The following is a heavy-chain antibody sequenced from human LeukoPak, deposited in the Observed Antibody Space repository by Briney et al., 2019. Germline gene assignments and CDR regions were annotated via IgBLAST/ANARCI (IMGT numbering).Heavy chain of an antibody. Sequence: SETLSLTCAVYGGSFSGYYWSWIRQPPGKGLEWIGEINHSGSTNYNPSLKSRVTISVDTSKNQFSLKLSSVTAADTAVYYGARVGEAVAGPIDYWGQGTLVTVSS. CDR2: INHSGST. J-gene: IGHJ4*02. D-gene: IGHD6-19*01. V-gene: IGHV4-34*01. CDR3: ARVGEAVAGPIDY. CDR1: GGSFSGYY.